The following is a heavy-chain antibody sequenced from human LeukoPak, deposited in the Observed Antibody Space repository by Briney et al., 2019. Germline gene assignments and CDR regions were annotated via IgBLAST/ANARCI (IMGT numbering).Heavy chain of an antibody. V-gene: IGHV1-2*02. CDR1: GYTFTSYD. J-gene: IGHJ5*02. CDR3: ARDESWFDP. CDR2: INPNSGGT. Sequence: ASVKVSCKASGYTFTSYDINWVRQATGQGLEWMGWINPNSGGTNYAQKFQGRVTMTRDTSISTAYMELSRLRSDDTAVYYCARDESWFDPWGQGTLVTVSS.